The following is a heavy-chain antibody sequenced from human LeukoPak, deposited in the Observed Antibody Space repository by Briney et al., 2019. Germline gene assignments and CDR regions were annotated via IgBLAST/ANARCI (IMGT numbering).Heavy chain of an antibody. Sequence: GGSLRLSCAASGFTCSSYAMYWVRQAPGKGLEWVSAITGSGGKTDYADSVKGRFTISRDNSKNTLYLQMNSLRAEDTALCYCAKGAGWYYDSGGYEIYWGQGTLVTVSS. CDR2: ITGSGGKT. D-gene: IGHD3-22*01. J-gene: IGHJ4*02. CDR3: AKGAGWYYDSGGYEIY. V-gene: IGHV3-23*01. CDR1: GFTCSSYA.